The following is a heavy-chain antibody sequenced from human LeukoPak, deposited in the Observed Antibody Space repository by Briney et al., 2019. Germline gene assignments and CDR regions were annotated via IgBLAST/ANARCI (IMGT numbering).Heavy chain of an antibody. V-gene: IGHV3-15*01. Sequence: GGSLRLSCVGSGFTFSNAWMSGVRQAPGKGLEWVGRIKSKPDGGTTEYAAPVKDRFAISRDDSKNTLYLQMSGLKTEDTAVYYCTTEPDYDMDTRGQGTMVTVSS. D-gene: IGHD3-9*01. J-gene: IGHJ3*02. CDR1: GFTFSNAW. CDR2: IKSKPDGGTT. CDR3: TTEPDYDMDT.